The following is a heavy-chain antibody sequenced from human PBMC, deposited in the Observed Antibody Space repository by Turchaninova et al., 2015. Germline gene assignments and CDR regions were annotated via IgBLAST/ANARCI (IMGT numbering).Heavy chain of an antibody. V-gene: IGHV4-61*08. CDR3: AREGAAGSFSFDF. D-gene: IGHD1-26*01. J-gene: IGHJ4*02. CDR1: GDSVISGDYF. CDR2: ISHSGRT. Sequence: GPGLVRPSETLSLTCTVSGDSVISGDYFWTWIRQPPGKGLEWIGYISHSGRTNYNPSLKSRLSISVDTTKNQFSLKVTSVTSAATAVYFCAREGAAGSFSFDFWGQGTLVTVSS.